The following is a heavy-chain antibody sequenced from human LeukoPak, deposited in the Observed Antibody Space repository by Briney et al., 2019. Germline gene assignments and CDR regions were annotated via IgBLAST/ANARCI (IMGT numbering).Heavy chain of an antibody. V-gene: IGHV4-38-2*02. Sequence: PSETLSLTCTVSGYSISSGYYWGWIRQPPGKGLEWIGSIYHSGSTYYNPSLKSRVTISVDTSKNQFSLKLSSVTAADTAVYYCARTTYCGGDCYSGVGDAFDIWGQGTMVTVSS. CDR3: ARTTYCGGDCYSGVGDAFDI. CDR2: IYHSGST. J-gene: IGHJ3*02. CDR1: GYSISSGYY. D-gene: IGHD2-21*02.